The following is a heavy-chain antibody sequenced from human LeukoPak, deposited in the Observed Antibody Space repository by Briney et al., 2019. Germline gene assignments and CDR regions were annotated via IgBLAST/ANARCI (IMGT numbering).Heavy chain of an antibody. V-gene: IGHV3-30*18. Sequence: GGSLRLSCAASGFTFSSYGMHWVRQAPGKGLEWVAVISYDGSNKYHADSVKGRFTISRDNSKNTLYLQMNSLRAEDTAVYYCAKILRLQFWGQGTLVTVSS. CDR2: ISYDGSNK. CDR1: GFTFSSYG. D-gene: IGHD6-25*01. CDR3: AKILRLQF. J-gene: IGHJ4*02.